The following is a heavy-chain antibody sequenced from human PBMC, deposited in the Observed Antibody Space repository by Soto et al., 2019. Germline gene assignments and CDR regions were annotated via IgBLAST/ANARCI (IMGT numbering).Heavy chain of an antibody. CDR3: AKGPHSASGYYYMDV. V-gene: IGHV1-69*02. D-gene: IGHD3-10*01. CDR1: GDTFSSYT. Sequence: GASVKVSCKASGDTFSSYTFTWVRQAPGQGLYWVGRIIPILGIANYAQKFQGRFTVSRESAKNSLYLQMNSLTAGDTAVYYCAKGPHSASGYYYMDVWGKGTTVTVSS. CDR2: IIPILGIA. J-gene: IGHJ6*03.